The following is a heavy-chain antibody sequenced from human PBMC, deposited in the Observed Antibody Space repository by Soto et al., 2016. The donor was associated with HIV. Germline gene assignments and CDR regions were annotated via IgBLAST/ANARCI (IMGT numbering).Heavy chain of an antibody. D-gene: IGHD3-10*01. CDR2: FDPEDGET. Sequence: QVQVVQSGAEVKKPGASVKVSCKVSGYILTGLSMHWVRQAPGKGLEWMGGFDPEDGETIYAQKFQGRVTMTEDTSTDTAYTELSSLRSEDTAVYYCATSHAYYYGSGSYLPFEYWGQGTLVTVSS. CDR1: GYILTGLS. CDR3: ATSHAYYYGSGSYLPFEY. V-gene: IGHV1-24*01. J-gene: IGHJ4*02.